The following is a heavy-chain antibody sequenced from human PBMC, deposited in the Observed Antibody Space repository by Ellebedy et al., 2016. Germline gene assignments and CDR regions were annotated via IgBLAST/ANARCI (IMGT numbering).Heavy chain of an antibody. J-gene: IGHJ4*02. Sequence: SETLSLTCAVSGGSISSSSYYWGWIRQPPGKGLEWIGSIYYSGSTNYNPSLKSRVTISVDTSKNQFSLKLSSVTAADTAVYYCAREGYGDYVFDYWGQGTLVTVSS. V-gene: IGHV4-39*07. CDR3: AREGYGDYVFDY. CDR2: IYYSGST. D-gene: IGHD4-17*01. CDR1: GGSISSSSYY.